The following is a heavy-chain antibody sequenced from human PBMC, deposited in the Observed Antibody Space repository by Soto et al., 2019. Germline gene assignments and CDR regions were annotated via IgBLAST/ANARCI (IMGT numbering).Heavy chain of an antibody. CDR3: ARDSMWSGYSSGWFDY. CDR2: ISAYNGNT. V-gene: IGHV1-18*01. J-gene: IGHJ4*02. CDR1: GYTFTSYG. D-gene: IGHD6-19*01. Sequence: QVQLVQSGAEVKKPGASVKVSCKASGYTFTSYGISWVRQAPGQGLEWMGWISAYNGNTNYAQKLQGRVTMTTDTSTSTADMELRSLRSDDTAVYYCARDSMWSGYSSGWFDYWGQGTLVTVSS.